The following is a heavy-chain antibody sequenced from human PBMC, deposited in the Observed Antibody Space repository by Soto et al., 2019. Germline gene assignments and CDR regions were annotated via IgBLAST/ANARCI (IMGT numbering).Heavy chain of an antibody. V-gene: IGHV1-2*02. CDR3: ATCTGGSCYYYGMDI. CDR1: GYTFSAYY. J-gene: IGHJ6*02. CDR2: INPRSGGT. D-gene: IGHD2-15*01. Sequence: QVQLEQSGAEVKKPGASVKVSCEGSGYTFSAYYIHWVRQAPGQGLEWMGWINPRSGGTNFAQKFQGRVTMTRDTSISTAYMELTRLMSNDTAVYYCATCTGGSCYYYGMDIWGQGTTVNVSS.